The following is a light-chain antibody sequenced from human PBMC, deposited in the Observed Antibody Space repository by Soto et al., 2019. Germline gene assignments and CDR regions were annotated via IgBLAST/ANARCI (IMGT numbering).Light chain of an antibody. V-gene: IGLV2-23*01. CDR1: SSDVGSYNL. Sequence: SALTQPASVSGSPGQSITISCTGTSSDVGSYNLVSWYQQHPGKAPKLMTYEGSKRPSGVSNRFSGSKSGNTASLTISGLQAEDEADYYCCSYAGSSTWVFGGGTKLTVL. J-gene: IGLJ3*02. CDR2: EGS. CDR3: CSYAGSSTWV.